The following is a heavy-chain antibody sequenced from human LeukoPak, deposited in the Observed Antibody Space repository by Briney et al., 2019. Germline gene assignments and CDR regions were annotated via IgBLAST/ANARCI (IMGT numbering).Heavy chain of an antibody. J-gene: IGHJ4*02. CDR2: ISGSGGST. CDR1: GFTFSSYA. Sequence: GGSLRLSCAASGFTFSSYAMSWVRQAPGKGLEWVSAISGSGGSTYYADSVKGRFTISRDNSKNTLYLQMNSLRAEDTAVYYCATKSGYDVVGDYGGQGTLATVSS. CDR3: ATKSGYDVVGDY. V-gene: IGHV3-23*01. D-gene: IGHD5-12*01.